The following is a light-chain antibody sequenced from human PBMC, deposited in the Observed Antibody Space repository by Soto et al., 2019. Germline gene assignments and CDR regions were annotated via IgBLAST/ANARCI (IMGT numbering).Light chain of an antibody. Sequence: EIVLTQSPGTLSLSPGERATLSCRASQSVSSNFLAWYQQKPGQAPRLLIYDASNRATGMPDRFSGSGSGTDFTLTISRLEPEDFAVYYCQQYNNWPRTFG. V-gene: IGKV3-20*01. CDR2: DAS. CDR1: QSVSSNF. CDR3: QQYNNWPRT. J-gene: IGKJ1*01.